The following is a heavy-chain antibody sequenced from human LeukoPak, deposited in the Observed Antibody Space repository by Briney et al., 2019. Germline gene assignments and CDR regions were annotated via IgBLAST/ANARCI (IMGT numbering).Heavy chain of an antibody. CDR3: ARGSTAMVTPLKYYFDH. CDR2: INHSGST. Sequence: SETLSLTCAVYGGSFSGYYWSWIRQPPGKGLEWIGEINHSGSTNYNPSLKSRVTISVDTSKNQFSLKLSSVTAADTAVYYCARGSTAMVTPLKYYFDHWGQGTLVTVSS. CDR1: GGSFSGYY. D-gene: IGHD5-18*01. J-gene: IGHJ4*02. V-gene: IGHV4-34*01.